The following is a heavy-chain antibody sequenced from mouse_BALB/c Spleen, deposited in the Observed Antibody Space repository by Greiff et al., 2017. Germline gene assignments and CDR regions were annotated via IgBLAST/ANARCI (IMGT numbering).Heavy chain of an antibody. CDR1: GYTFTDYA. CDR2: ISTYYGDA. CDR3: AREDYSGGRRYFDV. V-gene: IGHV1S137*01. D-gene: IGHD2-13*01. J-gene: IGHJ1*01. Sequence: QVHVKQSGAELVRPGVSVKISCKGSGYTFTDYAMHWVKQSHAKSLEWIGVISTYYGDASYNQKFKGKATMTVDKSSSTAYMELARLTSEDSAIYYCAREDYSGGRRYFDVWGAGTTVTVSS.